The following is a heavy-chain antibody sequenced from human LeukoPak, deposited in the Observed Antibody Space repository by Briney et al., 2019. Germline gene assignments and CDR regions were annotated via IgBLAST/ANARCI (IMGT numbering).Heavy chain of an antibody. D-gene: IGHD3-22*01. CDR3: ARDLRSGYYDSSGLNAFDI. CDR2: IYHSGST. V-gene: IGHV4-30-2*01. CDR1: GGSISSGGYY. J-gene: IGHJ3*02. Sequence: PSETLSLTCTVSGGSISSGGYYWSWIRQPPGKGLEWIGYIYHSGSTYYNPSLKSRVTISVDRSKNQFSLKLSSVTAADTAVYHCARDLRSGYYDSSGLNAFDIWGQGTMVTVSS.